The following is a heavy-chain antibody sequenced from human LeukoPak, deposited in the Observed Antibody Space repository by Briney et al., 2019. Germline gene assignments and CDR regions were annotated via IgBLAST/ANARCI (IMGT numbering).Heavy chain of an antibody. CDR2: IKEDGSEK. J-gene: IGHJ5*02. CDR3: ARDVMVRNWFDP. Sequence: GGSLRLSCAASGVTFSSYWMSWVRQAPGKGLEWVANIKEDGSEKYYVDSVKSRFTISRDNAKNSLYLQMNSLRADDTAVYYCARDVMVRNWFDPWGQGTLVTVS. CDR1: GVTFSSYW. V-gene: IGHV3-7*01. D-gene: IGHD3-10*01.